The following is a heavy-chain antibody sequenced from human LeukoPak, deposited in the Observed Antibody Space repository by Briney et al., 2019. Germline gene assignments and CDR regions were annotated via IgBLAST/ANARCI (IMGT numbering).Heavy chain of an antibody. CDR3: AKSGRRWELLLKYFDP. CDR1: GFTFSSYA. V-gene: IGHV3-23*01. Sequence: GGSLRLSCAASGFTFSSYAMSWVRQAPGKWLEWVSAISGSGGSTYYADSVKGRFTISRDNSKNTLYLQMNSLRAEDTAVYYCAKSGRRWELLLKYFDPWGQGTLVTLS. D-gene: IGHD1-26*01. J-gene: IGHJ4*02. CDR2: ISGSGGST.